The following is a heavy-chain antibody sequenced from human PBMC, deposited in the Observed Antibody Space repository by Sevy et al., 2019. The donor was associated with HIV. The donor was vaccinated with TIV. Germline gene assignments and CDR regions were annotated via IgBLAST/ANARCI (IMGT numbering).Heavy chain of an antibody. CDR1: GGTFSSYA. J-gene: IGHJ6*02. V-gene: IGHV1-69*13. D-gene: IGHD1-7*01. CDR3: AQAPGTINYYYYGMDV. CDR2: IIPIFGTA. Sequence: ASVKVSCKASGGTFSSYAISWVRQAPGQGLEWMGGIIPIFGTANYAQKFQGRVTITADESTSTAYMELSSLRSEDTAVYYCAQAPGTINYYYYGMDVWGQWTTVTVSS.